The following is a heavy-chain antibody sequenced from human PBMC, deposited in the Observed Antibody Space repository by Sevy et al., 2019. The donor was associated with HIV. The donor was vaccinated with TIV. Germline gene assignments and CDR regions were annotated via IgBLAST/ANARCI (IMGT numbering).Heavy chain of an antibody. Sequence: SDTLSLTCSVSDDSINSYYWSWIRQPPGKGLEWIGYIYNNIGSTSYNPSLTSRVTISVDTSKNQFSLKLTSVTAADTAGYYWARGAGVIGTAATPVLDFWGQGSLVTVSS. D-gene: IGHD2-2*01. CDR3: ARGAGVIGTAATPVLDF. J-gene: IGHJ4*02. CDR1: DDSINSYY. CDR2: IYNNIGST. V-gene: IGHV4-4*09.